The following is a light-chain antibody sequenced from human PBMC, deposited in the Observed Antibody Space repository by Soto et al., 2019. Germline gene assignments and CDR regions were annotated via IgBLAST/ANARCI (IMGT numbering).Light chain of an antibody. Sequence: EIVLTQSPGTLSLSPGERATLSCRASQSVTGSYLAWYQQKPGQAPRLLIYSASGRATAIPDRFRGSGSGTDCALTISGLEPEGFSGYYCQQYGSSPYTVGQGTKLEIK. J-gene: IGKJ2*01. CDR3: QQYGSSPYT. CDR1: QSVTGSY. CDR2: SAS. V-gene: IGKV3-20*01.